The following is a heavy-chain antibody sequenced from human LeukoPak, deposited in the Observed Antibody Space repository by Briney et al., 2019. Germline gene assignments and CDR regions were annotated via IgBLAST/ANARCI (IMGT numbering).Heavy chain of an antibody. CDR1: GGTFSSYA. J-gene: IGHJ5*02. V-gene: IGHV1-69*04. Sequence: SVKVSCKASGGTFSSYAISWVRQAPGQGLEWMGRMIPILGIANYAQKFQGRVTITADKSTSTAYMELSSLRSEDTAVYYCARGDYYDSSGYYFRWFDPWGQGTLVTVSS. D-gene: IGHD3-22*01. CDR3: ARGDYYDSSGYYFRWFDP. CDR2: MIPILGIA.